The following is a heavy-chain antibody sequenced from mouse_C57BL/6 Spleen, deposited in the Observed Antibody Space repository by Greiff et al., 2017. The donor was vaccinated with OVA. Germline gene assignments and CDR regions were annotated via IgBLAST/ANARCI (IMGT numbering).Heavy chain of an antibody. V-gene: IGHV1-82*01. CDR3: ARGDYDYPFAY. D-gene: IGHD2-4*01. J-gene: IGHJ3*01. Sequence: VQLKESGPELVKPGASVKISCKASGYAFSSSWMNWVKQRPGKGLEWIGRIYPGDGDTNYNGKFKGKATLTADKSSSTAYMQLSSLTSEDSAVYFCARGDYDYPFAYWGQGTLVTVSA. CDR2: IYPGDGDT. CDR1: GYAFSSSW.